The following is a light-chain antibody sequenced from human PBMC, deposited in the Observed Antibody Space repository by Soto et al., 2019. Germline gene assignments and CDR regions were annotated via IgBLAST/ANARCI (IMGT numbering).Light chain of an antibody. J-gene: IGLJ3*02. Sequence: QSALTQPASVSGSPGQSITISCTGTSSDVGSYNLVSWYQQHPGKAPKLMIYEGSKRPSGVSNRFSGSKSGNTGSLTISGLQAEDEADYYCCSYAGSSTLGVFGGGTKLTVL. CDR3: CSYAGSSTLGV. V-gene: IGLV2-23*01. CDR2: EGS. CDR1: SSDVGSYNL.